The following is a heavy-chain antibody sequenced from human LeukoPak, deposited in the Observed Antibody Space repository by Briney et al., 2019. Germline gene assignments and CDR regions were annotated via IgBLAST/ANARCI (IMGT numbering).Heavy chain of an antibody. V-gene: IGHV3-66*02. CDR2: IYSGGST. Sequence: PGGSLRLSCAASGFTASSNYMSWVRQAPGKGLEWVSVIYSGGSTYYADSVKGRFTISRDNSKNTLYLQMNSLRAEDTAVYYCARASIAARPFDYWGQGTLVTVSS. D-gene: IGHD6-6*01. CDR3: ARASIAARPFDY. J-gene: IGHJ4*02. CDR1: GFTASSNY.